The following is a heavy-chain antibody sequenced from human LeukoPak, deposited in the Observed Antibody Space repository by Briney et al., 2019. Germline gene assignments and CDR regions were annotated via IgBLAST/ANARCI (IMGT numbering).Heavy chain of an antibody. V-gene: IGHV4-59*08. Sequence: PSETLSLTCTVSGVSISSYYWNWIRQSPGKGLEWIGNVYYSGSTNYNPSLKSRVTISVDTSNNQFTLKLTSVTAADTAVYYCARRGSGSSYFDYWGQGTLVTVSS. D-gene: IGHD3-10*01. CDR1: GVSISSYY. CDR3: ARRGSGSSYFDY. J-gene: IGHJ4*02. CDR2: VYYSGST.